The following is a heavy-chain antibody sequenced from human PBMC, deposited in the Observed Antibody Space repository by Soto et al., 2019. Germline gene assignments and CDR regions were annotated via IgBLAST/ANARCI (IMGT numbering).Heavy chain of an antibody. V-gene: IGHV3-33*01. CDR3: ASSGFGPGQETRVDY. CDR1: GFTFSSYG. CDR2: IWYDGSNK. Sequence: QVQLVESGGGVVQPGRSLRLSCAASGFTFSSYGMHWVRQAPGKGLEWVAVIWYDGSNKYYADSVKGRFTISRDNSKNTLYLQMNSLRAEDTAVYYCASSGFGPGQETRVDYWGQGTLVTVSS. J-gene: IGHJ4*02. D-gene: IGHD3-10*01.